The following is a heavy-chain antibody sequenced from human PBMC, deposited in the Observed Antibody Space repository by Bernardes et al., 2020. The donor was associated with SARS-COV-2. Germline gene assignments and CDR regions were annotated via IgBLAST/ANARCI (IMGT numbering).Heavy chain of an antibody. CDR2: ISGSGGST. V-gene: IGHV3-23*01. Sequence: GGSLRLSCAASGFTFSSYAMSWVRQAPGKGLEWVSAISGSGGSTYYADSVKGRFTISRDNSKNTLYLQMNSLRAEDTAVYYCAKAGLGAILAQWELSYYFDYWGQGTLVTVSS. CDR1: GFTFSSYA. D-gene: IGHD1-26*01. J-gene: IGHJ4*02. CDR3: AKAGLGAILAQWELSYYFDY.